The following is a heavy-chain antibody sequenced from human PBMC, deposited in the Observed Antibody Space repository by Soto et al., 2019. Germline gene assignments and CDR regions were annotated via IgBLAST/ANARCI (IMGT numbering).Heavy chain of an antibody. V-gene: IGHV4-30-4*01. CDR1: GGSISSGDYY. Sequence: ASETLSLTCTVSGGSISSGDYYWSWIRQPPGKGLEWIGYIYYSGSTYYNPSLKSRVTISVDTSKNQFPLKLSSVTAADTAVYYCATVNYYDSSGHDYWGLGTLVTVSS. CDR2: IYYSGST. D-gene: IGHD3-22*01. J-gene: IGHJ4*02. CDR3: ATVNYYDSSGHDY.